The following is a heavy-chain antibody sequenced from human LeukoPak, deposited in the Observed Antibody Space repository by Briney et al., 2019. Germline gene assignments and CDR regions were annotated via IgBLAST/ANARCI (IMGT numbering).Heavy chain of an antibody. Sequence: GGSLRLSCAASGFTFDNYEINWVRQAPGKGLEWVSYISSSGTTKYYADSVKGRFTVSRDSAKNSVSLQMNSLRAEDTAVYYCARDASGYSYGHQCWGQGALVTVSS. CDR2: ISSSGTTK. CDR1: GFTFDNYE. J-gene: IGHJ4*02. V-gene: IGHV3-48*03. D-gene: IGHD5-12*01. CDR3: ARDASGYSYGHQC.